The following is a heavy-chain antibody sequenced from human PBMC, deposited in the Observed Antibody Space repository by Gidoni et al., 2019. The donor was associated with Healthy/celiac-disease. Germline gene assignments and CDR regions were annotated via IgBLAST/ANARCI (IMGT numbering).Heavy chain of an antibody. J-gene: IGHJ4*02. CDR3: ARGKAEAAAAGQYFDY. V-gene: IGHV3-33*01. CDR2: IWYDGSNK. CDR1: GFTFSSYG. Sequence: QVQLVESGGGVVQPGRSLRLSCAASGFTFSSYGMHWVRQAPGQGLEWVAVIWYDGSNKYYADSVKGRFTISRDNSKNTLYLQMNSLRAEDTAVYYCARGKAEAAAAGQYFDYWGQGTLVTVSS. D-gene: IGHD6-13*01.